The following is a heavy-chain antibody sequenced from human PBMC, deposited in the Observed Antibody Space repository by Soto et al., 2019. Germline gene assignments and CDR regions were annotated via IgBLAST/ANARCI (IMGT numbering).Heavy chain of an antibody. CDR1: GVTFSSYR. V-gene: IGHV3-21*01. CDR2: ISSSSSYI. CDR3: ARDLRWFGEYYFDY. D-gene: IGHD3-10*01. Sequence: PGGSLRLSCAASGVTFSSYRMNWVRQAAGKGLEWVSSISSSSSYIYYADSVKGRFTISRDNAQNSLYLQMNSLRAEDTAVYYCARDLRWFGEYYFDYWGQGTLVTVSS. J-gene: IGHJ4*02.